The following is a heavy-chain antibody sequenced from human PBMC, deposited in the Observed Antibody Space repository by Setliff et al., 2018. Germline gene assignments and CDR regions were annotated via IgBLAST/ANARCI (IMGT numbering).Heavy chain of an antibody. Sequence: QPGGSLRLSCTTSGFIFGDYAITWVRQAPGKGLEWISYININVDSIYYADSVKGRVTISRDDARSTMYLQMNRLRAEDTAVYYCARDNWVDSVMVTEKGEFWGQGTLVTVSS. CDR2: ININVDSI. CDR3: ARDNWVDSVMVTEKGEF. V-gene: IGHV3-48*03. J-gene: IGHJ4*02. CDR1: GFIFGDYA. D-gene: IGHD5-18*01.